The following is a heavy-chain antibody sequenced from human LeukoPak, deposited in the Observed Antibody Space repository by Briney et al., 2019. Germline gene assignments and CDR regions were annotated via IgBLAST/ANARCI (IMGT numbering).Heavy chain of an antibody. Sequence: GGSLRLSCAASGFTFSRYSMNWVRQAPGKVLEWISSISGSSSYRYYADSVKGRFTISRDNAKNSLYLQMNSLRTEDTAVYYCARDFYDTSGYYYDYWGQGTLVTVSS. D-gene: IGHD3-22*01. V-gene: IGHV3-21*01. CDR1: GFTFSRYS. CDR3: ARDFYDTSGYYYDY. J-gene: IGHJ4*02. CDR2: ISGSSSYR.